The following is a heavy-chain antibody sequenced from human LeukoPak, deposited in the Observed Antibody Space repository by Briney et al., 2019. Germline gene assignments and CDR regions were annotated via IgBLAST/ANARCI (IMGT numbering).Heavy chain of an antibody. D-gene: IGHD2-8*01. CDR1: GFTFSSYW. V-gene: IGHV3-7*01. CDR2: IKEDGGEG. Sequence: GGSRRLSCAASGFTFSSYWMTWVRQAPGKGLELVANIKEDGGEGYYVDSVKGRFTVSRDNAKNSLYLQLTSLRAEDTAVYYCATRYCTISACRASSYKSFDVWGKGTTVTVSS. CDR3: ATRYCTISACRASSYKSFDV. J-gene: IGHJ6*04.